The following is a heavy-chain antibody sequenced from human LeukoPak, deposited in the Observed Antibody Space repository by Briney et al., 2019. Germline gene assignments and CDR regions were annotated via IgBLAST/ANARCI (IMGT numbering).Heavy chain of an antibody. CDR1: GFTFSSYS. D-gene: IGHD3-22*01. J-gene: IGHJ4*02. CDR2: IYSGGST. Sequence: AGGSLRLSCAASGFTFSSYSMNWVRQAPGKGLEWVSVIYSGGSTYYADSVKGRFTISRDNSQNTLHLQMNSLRAEDTAVYYCARGYYTDYYFDYWGQGTLVTVSS. CDR3: ARGYYTDYYFDY. V-gene: IGHV3-66*01.